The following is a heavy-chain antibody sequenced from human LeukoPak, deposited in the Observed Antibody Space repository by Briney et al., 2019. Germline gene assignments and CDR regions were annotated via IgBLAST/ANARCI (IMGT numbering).Heavy chain of an antibody. V-gene: IGHV3-23*01. D-gene: IGHD3-10*01. CDR3: ARDRGLIIRLPYFDD. J-gene: IGHJ4*02. Sequence: TGGSLRLSCAACGLTFSAYAMNWVRQAPGKGLEWVSGISGPAGSTNYADSVKGRFTISRDNSKDTVYLQLNSLRAEDTALYYCARDRGLIIRLPYFDDWGQGTLVAVSS. CDR1: GLTFSAYA. CDR2: ISGPAGST.